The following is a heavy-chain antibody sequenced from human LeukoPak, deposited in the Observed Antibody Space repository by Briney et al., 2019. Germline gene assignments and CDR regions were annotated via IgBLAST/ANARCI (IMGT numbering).Heavy chain of an antibody. CDR2: LYYDGRT. CDR1: GDSVSSSNYY. V-gene: IGHV4-39*01. D-gene: IGHD1-26*01. J-gene: IGHJ5*02. CDR3: ARPRGKWDVNSFDP. Sequence: SETLSLTCTVFGDSVSSSNYYWAWFRQPPGKGVDWIGRLYYDGRTYYSPSLESRVTVSVDTSKNQFALKLTSVTAADTAVYYCARPRGKWDVNSFDPWGPGTLVTVSS.